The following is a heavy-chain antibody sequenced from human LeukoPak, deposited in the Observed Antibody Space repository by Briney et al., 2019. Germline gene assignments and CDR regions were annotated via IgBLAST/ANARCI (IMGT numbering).Heavy chain of an antibody. Sequence: SETLSLTCTVSGDSISRYYWSWIRQPPGKGLEWIGYIYYSGSTKYNPSLKSRVTLSIDTSKNQFSLKLSSVNAADTAVYYCAESDGSGSYFDYWGQGTLVTVSS. CDR3: AESDGSGSYFDY. CDR1: GDSISRYY. V-gene: IGHV4-59*01. J-gene: IGHJ4*02. D-gene: IGHD3-10*01. CDR2: IYYSGST.